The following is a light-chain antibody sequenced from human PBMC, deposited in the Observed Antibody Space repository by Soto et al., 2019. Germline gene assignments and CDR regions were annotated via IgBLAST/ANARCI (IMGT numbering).Light chain of an antibody. Sequence: DIQLTQSPSFLSASVRDRVTITCRASQGISSYLAWYQQKPGKAPKLLIYAASTLQSGVPSRFSGSGSGTEFTLTISILQPEDFASYYCQQLNRYPYTFGQGTKLEIK. V-gene: IGKV1-9*01. J-gene: IGKJ2*01. CDR1: QGISSY. CDR2: AAS. CDR3: QQLNRYPYT.